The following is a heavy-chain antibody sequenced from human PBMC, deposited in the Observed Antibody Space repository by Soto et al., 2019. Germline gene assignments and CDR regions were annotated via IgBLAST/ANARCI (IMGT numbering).Heavy chain of an antibody. CDR1: GDPFSSYA. V-gene: IGHV1-69*13. D-gene: IGHD2-8*01. J-gene: IGHJ6*02. CDR2: IIPIFGTA. CDR3: ARGTNGGLTGYYYYGMDV. Sequence: GGSVKVSCKASGDPFSSYAISWVRQAPGQRVEWMGGIIPIFGTANYAQKFQGRVTITADESTSTAYMELSSLRSEDTAVYYCARGTNGGLTGYYYYGMDVWGQGTTVTVSS.